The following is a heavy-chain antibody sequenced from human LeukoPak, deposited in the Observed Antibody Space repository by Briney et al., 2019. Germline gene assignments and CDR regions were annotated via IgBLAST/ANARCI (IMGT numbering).Heavy chain of an antibody. CDR1: GFTFSDYY. V-gene: IGHV3-66*01. CDR3: ARGGLLYGMDV. D-gene: IGHD3-16*01. CDR2: IYSGGST. Sequence: GGSLRLSCAASGFTFSDYYMSWIRQAPGKGLEWVSVIYSGGSTYYADSVKGRFTISRDDSKNTLYLQMNSLRAEDTAVYYCARGGLLYGMDVWGQGTTVTVSS. J-gene: IGHJ6*02.